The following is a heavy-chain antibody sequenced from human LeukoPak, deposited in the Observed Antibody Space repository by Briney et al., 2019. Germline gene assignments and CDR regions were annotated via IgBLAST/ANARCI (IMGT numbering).Heavy chain of an antibody. D-gene: IGHD3-22*01. CDR3: ARPYYSNYYYYGMDV. J-gene: IGHJ6*02. Sequence: GGSLGLSCAASGFTFSSNGMHWVRQAPGKGLEWVGIIWYDGSNKYYADSVKGRFTISRDNSKNTLYLQMNSLRVEDTAVYYCARPYYSNYYYYGMDVWGQGTTVTVSS. V-gene: IGHV3-33*01. CDR1: GFTFSSNG. CDR2: IWYDGSNK.